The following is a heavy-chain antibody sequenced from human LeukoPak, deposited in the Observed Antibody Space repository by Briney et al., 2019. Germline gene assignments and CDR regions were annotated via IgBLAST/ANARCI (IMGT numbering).Heavy chain of an antibody. J-gene: IGHJ4*02. CDR1: GYTFTSYD. CDR3: AREECSSTSCRYYFDY. V-gene: IGHV1-2*02. Sequence: ASVKVSCKASGYTFTSYDINWVRQAPGQGLEWMGWINPNSGGTNYAQKFQGRVTMTRDTSISTAYMELSRLRSDDTAVYYCAREECSSTSCRYYFDYWGQGTLVTVSS. D-gene: IGHD2-2*01. CDR2: INPNSGGT.